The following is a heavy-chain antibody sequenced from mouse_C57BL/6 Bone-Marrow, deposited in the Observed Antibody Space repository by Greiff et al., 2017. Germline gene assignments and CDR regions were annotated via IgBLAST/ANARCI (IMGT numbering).Heavy chain of an antibody. Sequence: VQLQESGAELVRPGTSVKVSCKASGYAFTNYLIEWVKQRPGQGLEWIGVINPGSGGTNYNEKFKGKATLTADKSSSTAYMQLSSLTSEDSAVYFCARSRISSDAMDDWGQGTSVTVSS. D-gene: IGHD1-1*01. CDR2: INPGSGGT. CDR1: GYAFTNYL. CDR3: ARSRISSDAMDD. J-gene: IGHJ4*01. V-gene: IGHV1-54*01.